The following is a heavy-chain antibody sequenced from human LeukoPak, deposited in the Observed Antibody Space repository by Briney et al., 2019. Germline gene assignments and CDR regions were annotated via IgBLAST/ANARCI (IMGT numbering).Heavy chain of an antibody. CDR2: INPSGGST. CDR1: GYTFTNYY. CDR3: ARAGYDSSGYYSY. J-gene: IGHJ4*02. Sequence: ASVKVSCKASGYTFTNYYMHWMRQAPGQGLDWMGIINPSGGSTSYAQKFQGRVTMTRDTSTSTVYMEPSSLRSDDTAVYYCARAGYDSSGYYSYWGQGTLVTFSS. V-gene: IGHV1-46*01. D-gene: IGHD3-22*01.